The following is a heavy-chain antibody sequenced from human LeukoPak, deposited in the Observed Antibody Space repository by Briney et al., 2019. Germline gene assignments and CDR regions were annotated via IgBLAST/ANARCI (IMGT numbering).Heavy chain of an antibody. CDR3: ARDEPDY. Sequence: TGGSLRLSCAASGFTFTDYWMTWVRQAPGKGLEWVANIKQDGSVKDYVDSVKGRFTISRDNAQNSLYLQMNSLRAEDTAVCYCARDEPDYWGQGTLVTVSS. CDR2: IKQDGSVK. J-gene: IGHJ4*02. CDR1: GFTFTDYW. V-gene: IGHV3-7*01.